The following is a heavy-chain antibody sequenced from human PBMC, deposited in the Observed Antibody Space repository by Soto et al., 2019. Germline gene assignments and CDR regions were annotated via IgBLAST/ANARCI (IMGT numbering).Heavy chain of an antibody. V-gene: IGHV2-5*02. Sequence: QITLKESGPTLVKPTQTLTLTCTFSGFSLSTSGVGVGWIRQPPGKALEWLALIYWDDDKRYSPSLKSRLTITRDTSKNQVVLTMTNMDPVDTATYYCAHIAQLWFHLLLDYWGQGTLVTVSS. J-gene: IGHJ4*02. CDR1: GFSLSTSGVG. D-gene: IGHD5-18*01. CDR2: IYWDDDK. CDR3: AHIAQLWFHLLLDY.